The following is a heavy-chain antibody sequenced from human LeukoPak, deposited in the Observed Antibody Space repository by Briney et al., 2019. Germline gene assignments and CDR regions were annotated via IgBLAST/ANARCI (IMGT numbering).Heavy chain of an antibody. CDR3: ASSSVRSSSHYYYYYMDV. CDR1: GGSFSGYY. J-gene: IGHJ6*03. CDR2: INHSGST. D-gene: IGHD6-6*01. V-gene: IGHV4-34*01. Sequence: PSETLSLTCAVYGGSFSGYYWSWIRQPPGKGLEWIGGINHSGSTNYNPSLKSRVTISVDTSKNQFSLKLSSVTAADTAVYYCASSSVRSSSHYYYYYMDVWGKGTTVTVSS.